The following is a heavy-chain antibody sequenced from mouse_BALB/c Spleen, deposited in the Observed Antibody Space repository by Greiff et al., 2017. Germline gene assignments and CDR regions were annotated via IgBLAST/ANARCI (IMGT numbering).Heavy chain of an antibody. J-gene: IGHJ2*01. CDR1: GFTFSSYT. V-gene: IGHV5-6-4*01. Sequence: EVMLVESGGGLVKPGGSLKLSCAASGFTFSSYTMSWVRQTPEKRLEWVATISSGGSYTYYPDSVKGRFTISRDNAKNTLYLQMSSLKSEDTAMFYCTRESSGYDYWGQGTTLTGSS. CDR3: TRESSGYDY. D-gene: IGHD3-1*01. CDR2: ISSGGSYT.